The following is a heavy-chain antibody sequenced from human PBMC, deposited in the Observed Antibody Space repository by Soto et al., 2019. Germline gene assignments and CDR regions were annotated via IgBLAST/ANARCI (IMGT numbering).Heavy chain of an antibody. J-gene: IGHJ5*02. D-gene: IGHD2-2*02. V-gene: IGHV4-39*01. CDR1: GGSISSSSYY. CDR2: IYYSGST. CDR3: ARRRLYVNWFDP. Sequence: QLQLQESGPGLVKPSETLSLTCTVSGGSISSSSYYWGWIRQPPGKGLEWIGSIYYSGSTYYNPSLKSRVXIXVXXSKNPSSLKLRSVTAADTAVYYCARRRLYVNWFDPWGQGTLVTVSS.